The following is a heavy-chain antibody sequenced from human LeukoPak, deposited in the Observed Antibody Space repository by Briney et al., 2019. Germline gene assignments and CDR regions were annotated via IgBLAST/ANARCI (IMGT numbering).Heavy chain of an antibody. D-gene: IGHD6-19*01. Sequence: GGSLRLSCAASGFTFSSYWMYWVRQAPGKGLVWVSRINSDGSSTSYADSVRGRFTVSRDNAKNTLYLQMNSLRAEDTAVYYCARDRESSGWLIDYWGQGTLVTVSS. J-gene: IGHJ4*02. V-gene: IGHV3-74*01. CDR2: INSDGSST. CDR3: ARDRESSGWLIDY. CDR1: GFTFSSYW.